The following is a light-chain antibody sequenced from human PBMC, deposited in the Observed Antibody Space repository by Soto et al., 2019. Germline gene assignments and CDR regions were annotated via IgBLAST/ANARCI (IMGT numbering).Light chain of an antibody. V-gene: IGKV4-1*01. Sequence: DIVMTPARDSLALSLDERATINCKTSQSVLCSSNNKNSLGSYQQKPGQPPELLIYCASTRQSRRPHRLSRSGSGTDFTLTISSLRAEDVGFYYCQQYYTTPITFGQGTRLEIK. CDR2: CAS. J-gene: IGKJ5*01. CDR3: QQYYTTPIT. CDR1: QSVLCSSNNKNS.